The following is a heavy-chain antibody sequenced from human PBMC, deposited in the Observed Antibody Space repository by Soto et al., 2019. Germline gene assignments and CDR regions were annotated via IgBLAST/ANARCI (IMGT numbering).Heavy chain of an antibody. Sequence: ASVKVSCKASGYTFTGYYMHWVRQAPGQGLEWMGWINPNSGGTNYAQKFQGRVTMTRDTSISTAYMELSRLRSDDTAAYYCASRYNWNDNYYGMDVWGQGTTVTVSS. D-gene: IGHD1-20*01. CDR2: INPNSGGT. CDR1: GYTFTGYY. J-gene: IGHJ6*02. CDR3: ASRYNWNDNYYGMDV. V-gene: IGHV1-2*02.